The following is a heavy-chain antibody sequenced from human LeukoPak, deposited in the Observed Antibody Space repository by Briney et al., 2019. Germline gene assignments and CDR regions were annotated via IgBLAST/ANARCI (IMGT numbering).Heavy chain of an antibody. Sequence: SSETLSLTCTVSGGSISSYYWSWIRQPPGKGLEWIGYIYYSGSTNYNPSLKSRVTISVDTSKNRFSLKLSSVTAADTAVYYGARAVAGDYYGMDVWGQGTTVTVSS. D-gene: IGHD6-19*01. CDR2: IYYSGST. CDR3: ARAVAGDYYGMDV. CDR1: GGSISSYY. J-gene: IGHJ6*02. V-gene: IGHV4-59*01.